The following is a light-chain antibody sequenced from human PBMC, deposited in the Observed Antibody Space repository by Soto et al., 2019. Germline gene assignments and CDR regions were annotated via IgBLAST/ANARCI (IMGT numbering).Light chain of an antibody. CDR3: QHYGSSPPYT. CDR1: QRVAISH. J-gene: IGKJ2*01. CDR2: GAS. V-gene: IGKV3-20*01. Sequence: EIVLTQSPGTLSLSPGESATLSCRASQRVAISHIAWYRQKPGQAPWLLIYGASNRATGIPDRFSGSGSGTDFTLTISRLEAEDSAVYYCQHYGSSPPYTFGQGTKLKIK.